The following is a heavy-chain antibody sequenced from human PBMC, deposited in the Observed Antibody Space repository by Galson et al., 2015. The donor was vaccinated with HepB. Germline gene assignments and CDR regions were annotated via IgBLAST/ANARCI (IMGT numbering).Heavy chain of an antibody. D-gene: IGHD5-24*01. CDR3: ARRGGRRDGYNYFDY. CDR2: IIPIFGTA. J-gene: IGHJ4*02. Sequence: SVKVSCKASGGTFSSYAITWVRQAPGQGLEWVGGIIPIFGTANYAQKFQGRVTITADKSTSTAYMELSSLRSEDTAVYYCARRGGRRDGYNYFDYWGQGTLVTVSS. V-gene: IGHV1-69*06. CDR1: GGTFSSYA.